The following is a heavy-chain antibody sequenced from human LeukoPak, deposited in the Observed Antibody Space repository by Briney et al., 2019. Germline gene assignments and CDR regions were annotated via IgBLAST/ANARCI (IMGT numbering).Heavy chain of an antibody. CDR1: GCSISSSSYY. CDR3: ASASYGYEGFDY. Sequence: SETLSLTCTVSGCSISSSSYYWGWLRQPPGKGLEWIGSIYYSGSTYYNPSLKSRVTISADTSKNQFSLKLSSVTAAETAVYYCASASYGYEGFDYWGQGTLVTVSS. CDR2: IYYSGST. V-gene: IGHV4-39*01. J-gene: IGHJ4*02. D-gene: IGHD5-18*01.